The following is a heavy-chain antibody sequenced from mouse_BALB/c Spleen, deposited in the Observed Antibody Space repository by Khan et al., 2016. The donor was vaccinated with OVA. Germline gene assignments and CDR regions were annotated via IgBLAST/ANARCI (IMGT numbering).Heavy chain of an antibody. Sequence: QIKLVQSGPELKKPGETVKISCKASGYTFTIYGMNWVRQAPGKGLKWMGWINTYTGEPTYADDFKGRFAFSLETSASTAFLQINNLKNEDTATYVCARVGYNGTMAYWGQGTSVTVSS. V-gene: IGHV9-3-1*01. J-gene: IGHJ4*01. CDR3: ARVGYNGTMAY. CDR1: GYTFTIYG. D-gene: IGHD2-14*01. CDR2: INTYTGEP.